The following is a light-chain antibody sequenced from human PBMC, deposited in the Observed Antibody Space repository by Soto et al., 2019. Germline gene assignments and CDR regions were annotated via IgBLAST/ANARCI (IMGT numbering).Light chain of an antibody. V-gene: IGKV3D-15*01. CDR1: QTVTSN. Sequence: EIVMTQSPATLSVSPGERATLSCRASQTVTSNLAWYQQKPGQAPRLLIYGASTRATGIPARFSGSGSGTEFTLTISSLESEHFAVYFCQQYDNWPPYTFGQGTKVDIK. CDR3: QQYDNWPPYT. CDR2: GAS. J-gene: IGKJ2*01.